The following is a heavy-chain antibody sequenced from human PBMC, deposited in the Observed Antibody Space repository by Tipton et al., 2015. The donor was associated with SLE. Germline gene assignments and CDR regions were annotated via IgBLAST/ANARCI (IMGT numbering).Heavy chain of an antibody. Sequence: VQLVQSGAELKKPGESLKISCKGSGYSFTNYWIGWVRQMPGKGLEWMGIIYPGDSDIKYGPSFQGQVTISADKSTSTAYLQWSALKASDTATYYCARALQWRGSFDIWGQGTMVTVSS. D-gene: IGHD6-19*01. CDR2: IYPGDSDI. J-gene: IGHJ3*02. CDR1: GYSFTNYW. V-gene: IGHV5-51*03. CDR3: ARALQWRGSFDI.